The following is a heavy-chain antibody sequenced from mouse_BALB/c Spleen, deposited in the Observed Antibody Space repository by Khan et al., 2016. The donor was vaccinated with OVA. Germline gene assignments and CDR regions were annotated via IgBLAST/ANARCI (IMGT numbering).Heavy chain of an antibody. J-gene: IGHJ2*01. D-gene: IGHD1-2*01. CDR2: IDPGTNGT. Sequence: QVQLQQSGAELVRPGTSVKVSCKASGDVFTNYLIEWVKQRPGQGLEWIGVIDPGTNGTNYNEKFKGKATLTADKSSSTAYMQLSSLTSDDSAVYFCARSSSFLRPYSFDYWGQGTTLTVSS. V-gene: IGHV1-54*01. CDR1: GDVFTNYL. CDR3: ARSSSFLRPYSFDY.